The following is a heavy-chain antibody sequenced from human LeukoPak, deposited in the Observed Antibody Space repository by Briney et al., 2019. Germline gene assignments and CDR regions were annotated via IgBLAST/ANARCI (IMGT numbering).Heavy chain of an antibody. CDR3: AKDSRAYCGGDCPADY. V-gene: IGHV3-33*06. CDR1: GFTFSSYG. J-gene: IGHJ4*02. D-gene: IGHD2-21*02. Sequence: PGRSLRLSCAASGFTFSSYGMHWVRQAPGKGLEWVAVIWYDGSNKYYADSVKGRFTIPRDNSKNTLYLQMNSLRAEDTAVYYCAKDSRAYCGGDCPADYWGQGTLVTVSS. CDR2: IWYDGSNK.